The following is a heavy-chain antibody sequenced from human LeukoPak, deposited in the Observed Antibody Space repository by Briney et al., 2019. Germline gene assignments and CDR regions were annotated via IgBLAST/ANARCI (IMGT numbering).Heavy chain of an antibody. CDR2: VSDDGREK. V-gene: IGHV3-7*01. Sequence: GRTLRPSRAASGFTPTDVWMTRVRETPGRGRGWVASVSDDGREKSYVESVRGRFTISRDNAENSLFLQMTSLRVEDTAVYYCARGGSDSSRYWVYWGQGTLVTVSS. D-gene: IGHD6-25*01. J-gene: IGHJ4*02. CDR1: GFTPTDVW. CDR3: ARGGSDSSRYWVY.